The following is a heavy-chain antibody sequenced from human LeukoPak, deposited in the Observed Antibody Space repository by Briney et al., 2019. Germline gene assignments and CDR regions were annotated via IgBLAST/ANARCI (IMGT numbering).Heavy chain of an antibody. CDR1: GHTFTRYG. Sequence: ASVKVSCKASGHTFTRYGISWVRQAPGQGLEWMGWINGYNGNTNYAQNLQGRVTMTTDTSTSTAYMELRSLRSDDTAVYYCARDIGDTSGYYRYYFDYWGQGTLVTVSS. CDR3: ARDIGDTSGYYRYYFDY. V-gene: IGHV1-18*01. D-gene: IGHD3-22*01. J-gene: IGHJ4*02. CDR2: INGYNGNT.